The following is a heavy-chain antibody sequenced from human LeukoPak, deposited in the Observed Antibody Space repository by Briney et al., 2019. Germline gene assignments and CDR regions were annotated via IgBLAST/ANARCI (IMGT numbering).Heavy chain of an antibody. Sequence: ASVKVSCKASGYTFTGYHMHWVRQAPGQGLEWMGIINPSGGSTSYAQKFQGRVTMTRDTSTSTVYMELSSLRSEDTAVYYCASSPSGVYYYDSSGYYGHYWGQGTLVTVSS. CDR2: INPSGGST. J-gene: IGHJ4*02. D-gene: IGHD3-22*01. CDR1: GYTFTGYH. V-gene: IGHV1-46*01. CDR3: ASSPSGVYYYDSSGYYGHY.